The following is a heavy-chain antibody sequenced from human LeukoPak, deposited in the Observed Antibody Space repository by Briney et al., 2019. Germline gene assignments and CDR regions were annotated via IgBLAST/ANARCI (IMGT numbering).Heavy chain of an antibody. CDR1: GGTFSSYA. J-gene: IGHJ4*02. Sequence: ASVKVSCKASGGTFSSYAISWVRQAPGQGLEWMGGIIPIFGTANYAQKFQGRVTITADESTSTAYMELSSLRSEDTAVYYCAREIGGPYKLLSLNYWGQGTLVTVSS. CDR3: AREIGGPYKLLSLNY. V-gene: IGHV1-69*13. D-gene: IGHD1-1*01. CDR2: IIPIFGTA.